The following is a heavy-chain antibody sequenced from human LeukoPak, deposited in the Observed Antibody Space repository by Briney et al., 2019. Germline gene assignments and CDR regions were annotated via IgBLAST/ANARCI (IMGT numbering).Heavy chain of an antibody. V-gene: IGHV1-24*01. CDR1: GYTLTELS. D-gene: IGHD3/OR15-3a*01. CDR2: FDPEDGET. Sequence: ASVKVSCKVSGYTLTELSMHWVRQAPGKGLEWMGGFDPEDGETIYAQKFQGRVTMTEDTSTDTAYMELSSLRSEDTAVYYCATVGDSLVLDVTGAFDIWGQGTMVTVSS. CDR3: ATVGDSLVLDVTGAFDI. J-gene: IGHJ3*02.